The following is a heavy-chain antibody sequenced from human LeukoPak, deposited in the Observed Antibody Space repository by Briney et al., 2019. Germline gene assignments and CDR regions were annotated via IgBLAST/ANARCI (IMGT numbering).Heavy chain of an antibody. CDR2: IYPGDSST. Sequence: GESLQISCKASGYNFFSYWIGCVRQMPGKGLEWMGIIYPGDSSTRYSPSFQGQVTISADKSISTVYLQWTSLKASDTAMYFCARQPGSGTDYFDYWGQGTLVTVSS. V-gene: IGHV5-51*01. CDR1: GYNFFSYW. CDR3: ARQPGSGTDYFDY. D-gene: IGHD3-10*01. J-gene: IGHJ4*02.